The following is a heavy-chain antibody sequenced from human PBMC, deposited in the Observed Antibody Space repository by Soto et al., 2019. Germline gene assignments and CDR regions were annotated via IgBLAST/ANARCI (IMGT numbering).Heavy chain of an antibody. CDR2: ISGSGGST. V-gene: IGHV3-23*01. J-gene: IGHJ6*02. D-gene: IGHD2-15*01. CDR3: AKDELVVVVAAKYYYYYGMDV. CDR1: GFTVSSNY. Sequence: GGSLRLSCAASGFTVSSNYMSWVRQAPGKGLEWVSAISGSGGSTYYADSVKGRFTISRDNSKNTLYLQMNSLRAEDTAVYYCAKDELVVVVAAKYYYYYGMDVWGQGTTVTVSS.